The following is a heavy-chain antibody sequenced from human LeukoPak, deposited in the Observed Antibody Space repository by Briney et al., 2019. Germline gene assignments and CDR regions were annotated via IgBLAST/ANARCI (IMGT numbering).Heavy chain of an antibody. Sequence: SVKVSCKASGYPFTGYYFHGVRQAPGQGLEWMGIINPICGSTSYAQQFQGRVTMTRDTSTSTVYMELSRLRSEDTAVYYCAREGGGQYDILTGYPFDYWGQGTLVTVSS. V-gene: IGHV1-46*01. CDR2: INPICGST. J-gene: IGHJ4*02. D-gene: IGHD3-9*01. CDR1: GYPFTGYY. CDR3: AREGGGQYDILTGYPFDY.